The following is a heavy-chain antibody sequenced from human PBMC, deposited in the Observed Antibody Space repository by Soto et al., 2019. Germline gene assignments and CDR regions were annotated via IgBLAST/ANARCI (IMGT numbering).Heavy chain of an antibody. J-gene: IGHJ5*02. CDR2: ISWNSGSI. V-gene: IGHV3-9*01. CDR1: GFTFDDYA. Sequence: DVQLVESGGGLVQPGRSLRLSCAASGFTFDDYAMHWVRQAPGKGLEWVSGISWNSGSIGYADSVKGRFTISRDNAKNSLYLQMNSLRAEDTALYYCAKDEAAWGQGTLVTVSS. CDR3: AKDEAA.